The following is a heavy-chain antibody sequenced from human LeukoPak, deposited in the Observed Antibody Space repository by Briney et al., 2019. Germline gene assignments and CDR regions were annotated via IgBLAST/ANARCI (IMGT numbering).Heavy chain of an antibody. J-gene: IGHJ3*02. CDR3: ARSGTYGYCSSTSCYTGAFDI. D-gene: IGHD2-2*02. CDR1: GGSFSGYY. Sequence: SETLSLTCAVYGGSFSGYYWSWIRQPPGKGLEWIGEINHSGSTNYNPSLKSRVTISVDTSKNQFSLKLSSVTAADTAVYYCARSGTYGYCSSTSCYTGAFDIWGQGTMVTVSP. V-gene: IGHV4-34*01. CDR2: INHSGST.